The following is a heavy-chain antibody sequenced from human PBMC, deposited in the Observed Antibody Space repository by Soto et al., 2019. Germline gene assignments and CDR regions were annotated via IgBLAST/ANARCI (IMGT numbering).Heavy chain of an antibody. CDR2: IFYSGST. Sequence: WTWIRQPPGKGLEWIGYIFYSGSTFHNPSLKSRVTISVDTSKNQFSLELSSVTAADTAVYYCAREAGSGDYFDYWGQGTLVTVSS. CDR3: AREAGSGDYFDY. V-gene: IGHV4-31*02. D-gene: IGHD1-26*01. J-gene: IGHJ4*02.